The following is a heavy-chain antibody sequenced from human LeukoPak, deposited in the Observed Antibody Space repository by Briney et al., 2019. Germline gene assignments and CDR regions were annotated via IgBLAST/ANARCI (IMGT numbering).Heavy chain of an antibody. CDR3: ARADYSWTTLFGY. CDR2: IIPIFGTA. Sequence: GASVKVSCKASGGTFSSYAISWVRQAPGQGLEWMGGIIPIFGTANYAQKFQGRVTITTDESTSTAYMELSSLRSEGTAVYYCARADYSWTTLFGYWGQGTLVTVSS. J-gene: IGHJ4*02. D-gene: IGHD2-15*01. CDR1: GGTFSSYA. V-gene: IGHV1-69*05.